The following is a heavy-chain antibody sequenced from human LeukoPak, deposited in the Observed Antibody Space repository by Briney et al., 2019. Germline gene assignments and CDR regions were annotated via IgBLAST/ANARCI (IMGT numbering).Heavy chain of an antibody. CDR1: GFTFSSYV. D-gene: IGHD6-13*01. CDR3: AKPGGGSSWSDFDY. CDR2: ISYDGSNK. J-gene: IGHJ4*02. V-gene: IGHV3-30*18. Sequence: GGSLRLSCAASGFTFSSYVMHWVRQAPGKGLEWVAVISYDGSNKYYADSVKGRFTISRDNSKNTLYLQMNSLRAEDTAVYYCAKPGGGSSWSDFDYWGQGTLVTVSS.